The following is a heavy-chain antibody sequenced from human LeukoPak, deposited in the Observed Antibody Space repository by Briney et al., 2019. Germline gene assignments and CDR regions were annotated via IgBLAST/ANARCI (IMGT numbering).Heavy chain of an antibody. CDR3: ARDPLTSEGYYYYMDV. Sequence: GRSLRLSCAASGFTFSSYAMHWVRQAPGKGLEWVAVISYDGSNKFYADSVKGRFTFSRDNSKNRLYLQMNSLRAEDTAVYYCARDPLTSEGYYYYMDVWGKGTTVTVSS. D-gene: IGHD1-20*01. V-gene: IGHV3-30-3*01. J-gene: IGHJ6*03. CDR2: ISYDGSNK. CDR1: GFTFSSYA.